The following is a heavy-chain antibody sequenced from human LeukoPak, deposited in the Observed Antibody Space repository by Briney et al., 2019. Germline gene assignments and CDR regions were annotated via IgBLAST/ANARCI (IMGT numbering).Heavy chain of an antibody. J-gene: IGHJ4*02. Sequence: GGSLRLSCAASGVTLRNYAMTWIRQAPGKGLQWVSVISGDGESTYYADSVRGQFTISRDNSKNTMYLQMNNLRAEDTAIYYCAKDRDCSSTGCYVFANWGQGTLVTVSS. CDR3: AKDRDCSSTGCYVFAN. CDR2: ISGDGEST. CDR1: GVTLRNYA. D-gene: IGHD2-2*01. V-gene: IGHV3-23*01.